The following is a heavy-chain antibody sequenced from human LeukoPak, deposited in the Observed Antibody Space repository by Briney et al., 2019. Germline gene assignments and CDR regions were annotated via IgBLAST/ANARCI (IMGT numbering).Heavy chain of an antibody. Sequence: GGSLRLSCAASGFTFSSYSMNWVRQAPGKGLEWVSSISSSSSYIYYADSVKGRFTISRDNAKNSLYLQMNSLRAEDTAVYYCARSYCSSTSCQGLFDPWGQGTLVTVSS. CDR2: ISSSSSYI. J-gene: IGHJ5*02. CDR3: ARSYCSSTSCQGLFDP. CDR1: GFTFSSYS. D-gene: IGHD2-2*01. V-gene: IGHV3-21*01.